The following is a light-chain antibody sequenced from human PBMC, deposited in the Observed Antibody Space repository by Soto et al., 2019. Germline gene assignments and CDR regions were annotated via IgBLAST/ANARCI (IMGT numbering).Light chain of an antibody. Sequence: PGERVTLSCRASQSVSSSYLTWYQQKPGQAPRLLIYGASTRDTGIPARFSGSGSGTDFTLTISSLQPEDFAVYYCQQDYNLLTFGGGTKVEIK. CDR3: QQDYNLLT. CDR2: GAS. V-gene: IGKV3D-7*01. CDR1: QSVSSSY. J-gene: IGKJ4*01.